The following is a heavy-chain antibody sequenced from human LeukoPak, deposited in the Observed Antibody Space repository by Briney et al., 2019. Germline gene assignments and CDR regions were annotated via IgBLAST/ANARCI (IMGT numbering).Heavy chain of an antibody. D-gene: IGHD2-15*01. J-gene: IGHJ6*02. Sequence: GGSLRLSCAASGFTFSSYWMSWVRQAPGKGLEWVANIKQDGSEKYYVDSVKGRFTISRDNAKNSLYLQMNSLRAEDTAVYYCARGGYCSGGSCYSHYYYGMDVWGQGTTVTVSS. V-gene: IGHV3-7*01. CDR2: IKQDGSEK. CDR3: ARGGYCSGGSCYSHYYYGMDV. CDR1: GFTFSSYW.